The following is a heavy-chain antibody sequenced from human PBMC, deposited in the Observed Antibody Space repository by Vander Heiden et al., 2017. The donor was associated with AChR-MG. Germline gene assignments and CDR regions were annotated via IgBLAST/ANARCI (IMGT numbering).Heavy chain of an antibody. V-gene: IGHV1-18*01. Sequence: QVQLVQSGAEVKKPGASVKVSCKASGDTFTNYGSSWVRQAPGQGLEWLGWISVWNGDTEYAQKVQDRVTVTTDTPTSTAYMELRSLRPDDTAVYYCARDKRRPVSRFVRGPDETDFDYWGQGTLVTVSS. J-gene: IGHJ4*02. D-gene: IGHD2-15*01. CDR1: GDTFTNYG. CDR3: ARDKRRPVSRFVRGPDETDFDY. CDR2: ISVWNGDT.